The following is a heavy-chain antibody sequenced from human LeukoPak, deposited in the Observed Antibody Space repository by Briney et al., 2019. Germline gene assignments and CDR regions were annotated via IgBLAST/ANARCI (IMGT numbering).Heavy chain of an antibody. V-gene: IGHV5-51*01. D-gene: IGHD2-2*01. CDR1: GYSFTSYW. Sequence: GESLKISCKGSGYSFTSYWIGWVRQMPGKGLEWMGFIYPGDSDTRYSPSFQGQVTISADKSISTAYLQWSSLKASDTAMYYCARPYCSSTSCPPNEGAFDIWGQGTMVTVSS. CDR3: ARPYCSSTSCPPNEGAFDI. CDR2: IYPGDSDT. J-gene: IGHJ3*02.